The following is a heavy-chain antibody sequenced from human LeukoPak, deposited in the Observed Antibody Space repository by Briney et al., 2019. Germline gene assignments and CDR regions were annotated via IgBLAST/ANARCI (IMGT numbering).Heavy chain of an antibody. V-gene: IGHV3-48*04. CDR3: ARAYRDVIFDY. J-gene: IGHJ4*02. CDR2: LSSTSSTI. CDR1: GFTLSSYN. D-gene: IGHD5-24*01. Sequence: GGSLRLSCVASGFTLSSYNMNWVRQAPGKGLEWVSYLSSTSSTIYSADSVKGRFTISRDNAKNSLHLQMNSLRAEDTAVYYCARAYRDVIFDYWGQGILVTVSS.